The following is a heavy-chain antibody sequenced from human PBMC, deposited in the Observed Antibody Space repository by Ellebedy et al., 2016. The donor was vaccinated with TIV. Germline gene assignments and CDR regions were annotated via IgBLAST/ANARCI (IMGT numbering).Heavy chain of an antibody. CDR1: GFTFTGYY. Sequence: GGSLRLSCAASGFTFTGYYMTWIRQAPGKGLEWVSSISSSSSYIYYADSVKGRFTISRDDAKNSLYLQMNSLRAEDTAVYYCLYSSGPWGQGTMVTVSS. CDR2: ISSSSSYI. J-gene: IGHJ3*01. CDR3: LYSSGP. V-gene: IGHV3-21*01. D-gene: IGHD6-19*01.